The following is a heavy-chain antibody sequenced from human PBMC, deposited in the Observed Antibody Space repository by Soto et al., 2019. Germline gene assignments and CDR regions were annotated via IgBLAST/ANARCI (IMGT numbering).Heavy chain of an antibody. J-gene: IGHJ4*02. CDR2: ISYDGSNK. V-gene: IGHV3-30-3*01. CDR3: ASWGSMPGDY. D-gene: IGHD3-16*01. Sequence: GGSLRLSCAASGFTFSTFAMNWVRQAPGKGLEWVSVISYDGSNKYYADSVKGRFTISRDNSKNTLYLQMNSLRTEDTAVYYCASWGSMPGDYWGQGTLVTVSS. CDR1: GFTFSTFA.